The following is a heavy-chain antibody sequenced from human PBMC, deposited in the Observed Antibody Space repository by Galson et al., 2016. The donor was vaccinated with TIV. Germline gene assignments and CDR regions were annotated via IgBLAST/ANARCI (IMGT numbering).Heavy chain of an antibody. J-gene: IGHJ6*02. V-gene: IGHV3-21*01. CDR1: GFTFRNYD. CDR2: ITSSGNHI. CDR3: AREGYCSGGTCYSAYYGMDV. D-gene: IGHD2-15*01. Sequence: SLRLSCAASGFTFRNYDMTWVRQAPGKGLEWVSSITSSGNHIYYADSLKGRLTISRDNARNSLYLQMNSLRAEDTAVYYCAREGYCSGGTCYSAYYGMDVWGQGTTVTVSS.